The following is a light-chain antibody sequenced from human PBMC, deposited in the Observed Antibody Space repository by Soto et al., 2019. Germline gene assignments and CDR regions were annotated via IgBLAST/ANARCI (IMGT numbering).Light chain of an antibody. Sequence: DIELIQTPLSSPVTFGQPASISCRSSQSLVHSDGNTYLSWLQQRPGQPPSLLLYKVSNRFSAVTDRFSGSGTGTDFTLKIARVEAEDDGVYYCMQATQIPPPFGQGTRLEIK. V-gene: IGKV2-24*01. CDR3: MQATQIPPP. CDR2: KVS. J-gene: IGKJ5*01. CDR1: QSLVHSDGNTY.